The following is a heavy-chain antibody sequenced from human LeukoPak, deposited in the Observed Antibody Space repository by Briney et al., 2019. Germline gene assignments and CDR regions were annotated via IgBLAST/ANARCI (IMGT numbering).Heavy chain of an antibody. D-gene: IGHD2-21*01. CDR3: ARDRIRRWFDP. CDR1: GGTFNNYA. Sequence: GASVKVSCKASGGTFNNYAISWVRQAPGQGLERMGWISAYNGNTNYAQKLQGRVTMTTDTSTSTAYMELRSLRSDDTAVYYCARDRIRRWFDPWGQGTLVTVSS. J-gene: IGHJ5*02. CDR2: ISAYNGNT. V-gene: IGHV1-18*01.